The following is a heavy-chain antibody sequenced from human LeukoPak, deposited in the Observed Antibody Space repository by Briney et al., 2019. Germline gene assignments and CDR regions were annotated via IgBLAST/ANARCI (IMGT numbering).Heavy chain of an antibody. CDR2: ISYDGSNK. CDR1: GFTFSSYG. J-gene: IGHJ4*02. D-gene: IGHD2-15*01. Sequence: GRSLRLSCAASGFTFSSYGMHRVRQAPGKGLEWVAVISYDGSNKYYADSVKGRFTISRDNSKNTLYLQMNSLRAEDTAVYYCAQGAGYCSGGSCYLIDYWGQGTLVTVSS. CDR3: AQGAGYCSGGSCYLIDY. V-gene: IGHV3-30*18.